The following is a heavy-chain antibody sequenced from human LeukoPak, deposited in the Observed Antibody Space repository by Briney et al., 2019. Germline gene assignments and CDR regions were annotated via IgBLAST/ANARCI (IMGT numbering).Heavy chain of an antibody. CDR2: INHSGST. CDR1: GGSFSGYY. Sequence: PAETLSLTCAVYGGSFSGYYWSWIRQPPGKGLEWMGEINHSGSTNYNPSLKTRVTISVDTSKNQFSLKQSSVTAADKAVYYCARGRGSRFGSSRVHKRPLDYWPQGTLV. J-gene: IGHJ4*02. D-gene: IGHD6-6*01. V-gene: IGHV4-34*01. CDR3: ARGRGSRFGSSRVHKRPLDY.